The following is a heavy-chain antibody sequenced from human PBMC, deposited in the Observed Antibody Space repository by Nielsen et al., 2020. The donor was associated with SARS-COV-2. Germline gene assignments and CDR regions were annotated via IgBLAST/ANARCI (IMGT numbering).Heavy chain of an antibody. CDR3: ARGGHRELYVPYYYGMDV. CDR1: GGSFSGYY. V-gene: IGHV4-34*01. CDR2: INHSGST. Sequence: SETLSLTCAVCGGSFSGYYWSWIRQPPGKGLEWIGEINHSGSTNYNPSLKSRVTISVDTSKNQFSLKLSSVTAADTAVYYCARGGHRELYVPYYYGMDVWGQGTTVTVSS. D-gene: IGHD1-26*01. J-gene: IGHJ6*02.